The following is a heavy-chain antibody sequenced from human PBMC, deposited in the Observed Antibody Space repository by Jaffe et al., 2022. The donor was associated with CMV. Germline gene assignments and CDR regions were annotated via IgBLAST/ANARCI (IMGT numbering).Heavy chain of an antibody. CDR2: INPNSGGT. J-gene: IGHJ4*02. CDR3: ARDVRYSSSWYPTDYFDY. V-gene: IGHV1-2*02. D-gene: IGHD6-13*01. CDR1: GYTFTGYY. Sequence: QVQLVQSGAEVKKPGASVKVSCKASGYTFTGYYMHWVRQAPGQGLEWMGWINPNSGGTNYAQKFQGRVTMTRDTSISTAYMELSRLRSDDTAVYYCARDVRYSSSWYPTDYFDYWGQGTLVTVSS.